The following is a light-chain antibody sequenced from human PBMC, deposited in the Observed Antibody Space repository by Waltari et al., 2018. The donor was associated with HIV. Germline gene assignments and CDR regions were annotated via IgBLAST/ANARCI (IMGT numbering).Light chain of an antibody. V-gene: IGLV1-47*01. CDR2: GNN. J-gene: IGLJ2*01. Sequence: QSVLTQPPSASGTPGQRVPISCSGSRSNLGSNYVYWYQQLPGTAPKLCSYGNNQRPGGVPDRFTGSKSGTSSSLAIRGRRCEDEADYYCAAWDASLSAVVFGGGTKLTVL. CDR1: RSNLGSNY. CDR3: AAWDASLSAVV.